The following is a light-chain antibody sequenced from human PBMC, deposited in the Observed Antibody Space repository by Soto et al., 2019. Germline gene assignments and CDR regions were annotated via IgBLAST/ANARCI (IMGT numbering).Light chain of an antibody. Sequence: EIVLTQSPATLSLSPGERATLSCRASQSLSSNFLAWYQQKPGQPPRLLIYDSSTRATGFPDRFSGSGSGTDFTLTFIRPEPVDFAVYYCQQDDISPWTFGQGTEVDIK. CDR3: QQDDISPWT. CDR2: DSS. J-gene: IGKJ1*01. CDR1: QSLSSNF. V-gene: IGKV3-20*01.